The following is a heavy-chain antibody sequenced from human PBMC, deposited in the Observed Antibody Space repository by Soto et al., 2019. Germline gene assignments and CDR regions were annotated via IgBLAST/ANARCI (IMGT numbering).Heavy chain of an antibody. CDR1: GFTFDDYT. CDR2: ISWDGGST. Sequence: PGGSLRLSCAASGFTFDDYTMHWVRQAPGKGLEWVSLISWDGGSTYYADSVKGRFTISRDNSKNSLYLQMNSLKASDTAMYYCARHGYYYYYSMDVWGQGTTVTVSS. V-gene: IGHV3-43*01. J-gene: IGHJ6*02. CDR3: ARHGYYYYYSMDV.